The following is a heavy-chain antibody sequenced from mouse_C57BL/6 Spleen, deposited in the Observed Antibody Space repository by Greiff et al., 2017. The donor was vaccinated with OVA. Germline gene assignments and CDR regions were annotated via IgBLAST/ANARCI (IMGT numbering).Heavy chain of an antibody. CDR1: GYSITSGYY. J-gene: IGHJ3*01. CDR2: IRYDGSN. CDR3: AKGDGYYGSRAWFAY. D-gene: IGHD1-1*01. V-gene: IGHV3-6*01. Sequence: VQLKESGPGLVKPSQSLSLTCSVTGYSITSGYYWNWIRQFPRNKLEWMGYIRYDGSNYYNPSFKNRTPITRDTSKNKVFLKMNSVTTEDTATCACAKGDGYYGSRAWFAYWGQGTLVTVSA.